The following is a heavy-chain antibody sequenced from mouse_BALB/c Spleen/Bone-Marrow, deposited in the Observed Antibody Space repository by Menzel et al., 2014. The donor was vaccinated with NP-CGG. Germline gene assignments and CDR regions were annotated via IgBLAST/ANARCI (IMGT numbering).Heavy chain of an antibody. D-gene: IGHD1-2*01. V-gene: IGHV5-17*02. CDR1: GFTFSSFG. J-gene: IGHJ4*01. CDR2: ISDGSSII. Sequence: EVQLVESGGGLVQPGGSRKLSCAASGFTFSSFGMHWVRQAPGKGLEGVAYISDGSSIIYYADTVKGRFTISRDNPKNTLFLQMTSLRSEDTAIYYCARKDYFGYAAMDYWGQGTSVTVSS. CDR3: ARKDYFGYAAMDY.